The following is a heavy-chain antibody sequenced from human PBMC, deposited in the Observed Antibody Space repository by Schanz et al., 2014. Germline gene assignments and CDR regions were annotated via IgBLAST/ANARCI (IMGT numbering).Heavy chain of an antibody. J-gene: IGHJ4*02. Sequence: EQLVESGGGLVQPGGSLRLSCAASGFTLSNSDMHWVRQGTGKGLEWVSTIGYLGDTYYPDSVRGRFTISRDRFQNTLYLRMSSLRAEDTAVYYCARPRFDYGEVDYWGQGTLVTVSS. CDR3: ARPRFDYGEVDY. V-gene: IGHV3-13*01. D-gene: IGHD4-17*01. CDR1: GFTLSNSD. CDR2: IGYLGDT.